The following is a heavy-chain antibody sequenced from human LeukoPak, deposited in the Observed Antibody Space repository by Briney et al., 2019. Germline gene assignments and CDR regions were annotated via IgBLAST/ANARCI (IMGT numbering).Heavy chain of an antibody. D-gene: IGHD6-19*01. V-gene: IGHV3-7*01. CDR1: GFTFSSYW. Sequence: GGSLRLSCAASGFTFSSYWMSWVRQAPGRGLEWVANIKQDGSEKYYVDSVKGRFTISRDNAKNSLYLQMNSLRAEDTAVYYCARDQGSGWYYYYYGMDVWGQGTTVTVSS. J-gene: IGHJ6*02. CDR2: IKQDGSEK. CDR3: ARDQGSGWYYYYYGMDV.